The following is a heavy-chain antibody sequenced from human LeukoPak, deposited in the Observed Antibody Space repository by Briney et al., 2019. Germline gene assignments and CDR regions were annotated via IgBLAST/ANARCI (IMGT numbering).Heavy chain of an antibody. CDR2: IYYSGST. CDR1: GGSISSGDYY. D-gene: IGHD3-10*01. CDR3: ARTREGPIHRSYYGSGSYAFDI. V-gene: IGHV4-30-4*08. Sequence: SETLSLTCTVSGGSISSGDYYWSWIRQPPGKGLEWIGYIYYSGSTYYNPSLKSRVTISVDKSKNQFSLKLSSVTAADTAVYYCARTREGPIHRSYYGSGSYAFDIWGQGTMVTVSS. J-gene: IGHJ3*02.